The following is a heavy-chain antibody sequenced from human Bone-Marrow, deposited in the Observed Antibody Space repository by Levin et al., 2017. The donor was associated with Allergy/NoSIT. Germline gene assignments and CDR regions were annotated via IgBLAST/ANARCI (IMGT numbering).Heavy chain of an antibody. CDR3: SRDRGLQIYHFYGMDV. Sequence: GGSLRLSCAASEFSFSRYWMNWVRQAPGKGLEWVAGIKQDGSERHYVESVKGRFTVSRDNAKNSLYLQMTSLRAEDTAVYYCSRDRGLQIYHFYGMDVWGQGTTVTVSS. CDR2: IKQDGSER. CDR1: EFSFSRYW. D-gene: IGHD3-10*01. J-gene: IGHJ6*02. V-gene: IGHV3-7*01.